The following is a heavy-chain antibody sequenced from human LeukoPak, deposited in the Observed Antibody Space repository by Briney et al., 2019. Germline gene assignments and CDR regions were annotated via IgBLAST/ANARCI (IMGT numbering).Heavy chain of an antibody. V-gene: IGHV4-39*01. CDR2: IYYSGST. J-gene: IGHJ2*01. CDR1: GGSLSSSSYY. CDR3: ARNGPWYFDL. Sequence: PSETLSLTCTVSGGSLSSSSYYWGWIRQPPGKGLEWIGSIYYSGSTYYNPSLKSRVTISVDTSKNQFSLKLSPVTAADTAVYYCARNGPWYFDLWGRGTLVTVSS.